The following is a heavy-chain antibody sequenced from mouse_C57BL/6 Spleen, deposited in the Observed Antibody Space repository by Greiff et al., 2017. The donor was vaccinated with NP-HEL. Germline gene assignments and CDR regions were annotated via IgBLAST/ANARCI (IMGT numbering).Heavy chain of an antibody. CDR1: GYSFTGYY. J-gene: IGHJ2*01. CDR2: INPSTGGT. Sequence: EVQLQQSGPELVKPGASVKISCKASGYSFTGYYMNWVKQSPEKSLEWIGEINPSTGGTTYNQKFKAKATLTVDKSSSTAYMQLKSLTSEDSAVYYCARRYYGSEYYFDYWGQGTTLTVSS. CDR3: ARRYYGSEYYFDY. D-gene: IGHD1-1*01. V-gene: IGHV1-42*01.